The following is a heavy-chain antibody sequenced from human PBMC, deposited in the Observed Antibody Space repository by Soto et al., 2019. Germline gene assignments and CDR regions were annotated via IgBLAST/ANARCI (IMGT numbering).Heavy chain of an antibody. CDR2: IDPSDSYT. Sequence: PGESLKISCKGSGYSFTSYWINWVRQMPGKGLEWMGRIDPSDSYTNYSPSFQGHVTMSADKSISTAYLQWSSLKASDTAMYYCARLIQYSSDYGMDVWGQGTTVTVSS. CDR1: GYSFTSYW. D-gene: IGHD6-25*01. CDR3: ARLIQYSSDYGMDV. J-gene: IGHJ6*02. V-gene: IGHV5-10-1*01.